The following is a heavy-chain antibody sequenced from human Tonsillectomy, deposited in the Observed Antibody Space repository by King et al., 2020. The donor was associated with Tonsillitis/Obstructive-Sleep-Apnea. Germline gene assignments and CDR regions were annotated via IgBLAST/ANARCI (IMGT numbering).Heavy chain of an antibody. CDR2: IGGSGGDT. D-gene: IGHD1-26*01. CDR1: GFTYSSYG. J-gene: IGHJ6*02. Sequence: ESGGGLVQPGGSLRLPCAASGFTYSSYGMTWVRQAPGKGLEWVSSIGGSGGDTYYADSVKGRFTISRDDSKNTLYLQMNRLRAEDTAVYYCGKFIIVGPTNGVDVWGQGTTVTVSS. CDR3: GKFIIVGPTNGVDV. V-gene: IGHV3-23*01.